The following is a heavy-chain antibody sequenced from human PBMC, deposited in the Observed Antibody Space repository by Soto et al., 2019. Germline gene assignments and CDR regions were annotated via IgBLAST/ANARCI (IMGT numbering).Heavy chain of an antibody. CDR1: GFTFSSYA. Sequence: PGGSLRLSCAASGFTFSSYAMNWVRQAPGKGLEWVSAISGSGGSTYYADSVKGRFTISRDNSKNTLYLQMNSLRAEDTAVYYCAKRANSGSYPKIDDAFDIWGQGTMVTVSS. CDR2: ISGSGGST. CDR3: AKRANSGSYPKIDDAFDI. D-gene: IGHD1-26*01. V-gene: IGHV3-23*01. J-gene: IGHJ3*02.